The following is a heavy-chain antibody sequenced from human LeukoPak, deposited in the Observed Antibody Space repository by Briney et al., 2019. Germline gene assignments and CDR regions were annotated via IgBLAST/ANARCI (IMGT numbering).Heavy chain of an antibody. D-gene: IGHD6-19*01. Sequence: PGGSLRLSCAASGFTVSSNYMSWVRQAPGMGLEWVSHISAGGTTTSYADSVKGRFTISRDNAKDSLYLQMNSLRVEDTAVYYCARGGAVAGKWIHWGQGILVTVST. J-gene: IGHJ4*02. CDR2: ISAGGTTT. CDR1: GFTVSSNY. CDR3: ARGGAVAGKWIH. V-gene: IGHV3-11*01.